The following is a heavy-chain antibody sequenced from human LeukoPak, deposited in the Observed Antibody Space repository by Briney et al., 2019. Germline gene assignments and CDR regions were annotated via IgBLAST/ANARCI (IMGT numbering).Heavy chain of an antibody. J-gene: IGHJ3*02. CDR1: GFTVSSNY. Sequence: QPGGSLRLSCAASGFTVSSNYMSWVRQAPGKELEWVSVIYSGGSTYYADSVKGRFTISRDNAKNSLYLQMNSLRAEDTAVYYCAIIAAAAHHRTEAFDIWGQGTMVTVSS. CDR3: AIIAAAAHHRTEAFDI. D-gene: IGHD6-13*01. CDR2: IYSGGST. V-gene: IGHV3-53*01.